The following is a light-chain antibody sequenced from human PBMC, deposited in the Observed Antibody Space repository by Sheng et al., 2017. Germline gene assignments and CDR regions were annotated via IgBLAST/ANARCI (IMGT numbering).Light chain of an antibody. CDR2: DVS. J-gene: IGKJ1*01. V-gene: IGKV3-15*01. CDR1: QSVRTN. Sequence: EIVMTQSPATLSVSPGERVTLSCRASQSVRTNLAWYQHKPGQPPRLLIYDVSTRATGVPARFSGSGSGTEFTLTISSLQSEDFAVYYCLQCNSWRSFGQGTKVEIK. CDR3: LQCNSWRS.